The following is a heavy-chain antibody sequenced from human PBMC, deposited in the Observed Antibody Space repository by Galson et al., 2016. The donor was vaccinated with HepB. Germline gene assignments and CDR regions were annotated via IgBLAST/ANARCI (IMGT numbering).Heavy chain of an antibody. J-gene: IGHJ4*02. CDR3: TRVHREGIAAAGLQI. CDR1: GFSFSSYS. D-gene: IGHD6-13*01. CDR2: TNSDGSST. V-gene: IGHV3-74*01. Sequence: SLRLSCAASGFSFSSYSMNWVRQAPGKGPVWVSRTNSDGSSTTYADSVKGRFTISRDNAKNTLYLQMNSLRAEDTALYYCTRVHREGIAAAGLQIWGQGTLVIVSS.